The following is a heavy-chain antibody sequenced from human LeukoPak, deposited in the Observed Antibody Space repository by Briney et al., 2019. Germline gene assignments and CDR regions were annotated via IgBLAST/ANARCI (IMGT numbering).Heavy chain of an antibody. Sequence: ASVKVSCKASGYTFANYDINWVRQATGQGLEWMGWMNPNSGNTGYAQMFQGRVTITRNTSISTAYMELNSLRSEDTAVYYCARGIAAAGTLYYYYYMDVWGKGTTVTVS. J-gene: IGHJ6*03. V-gene: IGHV1-8*01. D-gene: IGHD6-13*01. CDR1: GYTFANYD. CDR3: ARGIAAAGTLYYYYYMDV. CDR2: MNPNSGNT.